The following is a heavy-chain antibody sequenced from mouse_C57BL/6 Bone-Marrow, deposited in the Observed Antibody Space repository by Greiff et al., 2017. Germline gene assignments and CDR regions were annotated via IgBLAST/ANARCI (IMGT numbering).Heavy chain of an antibody. V-gene: IGHV1-74*01. D-gene: IGHD1-1*01. CDR3: AIWGTTVVSPSAMDY. Sequence: VQLQQPGAELVKPGASVKLSCKASGYTFTNYWMHWVKQRPGQGLEWIGRIHPSDSDTNYNQKFKGKATLTVDKSSSTAYMQLSSLTSEDSAVYYCAIWGTTVVSPSAMDYWGQGTSVTVSS. CDR1: GYTFTNYW. J-gene: IGHJ4*01. CDR2: IHPSDSDT.